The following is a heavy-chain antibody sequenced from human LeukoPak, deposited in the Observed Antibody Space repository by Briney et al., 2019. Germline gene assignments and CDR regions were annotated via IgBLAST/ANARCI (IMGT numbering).Heavy chain of an antibody. Sequence: GASVKVSCKASGYTFTCYYMHWVRQAPGQGLEWMGWINPNSGGTNYAQKFQGRVTMTRDTSISTAYMELSSLRSEDTAVYYCARGHVYGYSYGSDYWGQGTLVTVSS. CDR2: INPNSGGT. V-gene: IGHV1-2*02. CDR1: GYTFTCYY. CDR3: ARGHVYGYSYGSDY. J-gene: IGHJ4*02. D-gene: IGHD5-18*01.